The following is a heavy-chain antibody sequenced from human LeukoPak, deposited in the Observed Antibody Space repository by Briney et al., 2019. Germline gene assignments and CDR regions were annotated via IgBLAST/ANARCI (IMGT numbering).Heavy chain of an antibody. J-gene: IGHJ4*02. CDR2: ISSSGSTI. CDR1: GFTFSSYE. V-gene: IGHV3-48*03. CDR3: AQASSGSYFGPLDY. D-gene: IGHD1-26*01. Sequence: GGSLRLSCAASGFTFSSYEMNWVRQAPGKGLERVSYISSSGSTIYYADSVKGRFTISRDNAKNSLYLQMNSLRAEDTALYYCAQASSGSYFGPLDYWGQGTLVTVSS.